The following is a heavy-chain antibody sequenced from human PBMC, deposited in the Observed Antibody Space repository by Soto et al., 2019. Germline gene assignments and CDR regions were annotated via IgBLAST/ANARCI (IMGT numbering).Heavy chain of an antibody. V-gene: IGHV1-69*13. CDR2: IIPIFGTA. J-gene: IGHJ4*02. CDR3: ARDQHPYYYDSSGYYYGY. Sequence: SVKVSCKASGGTFSSYAISWVRQAPGQGLEWMGGIIPIFGTANYAQKFQGRVTITADESTSTAYMELSSLRSEDTAVYYCARDQHPYYYDSSGYYYGYWGQGTLVTVSS. D-gene: IGHD3-22*01. CDR1: GGTFSSYA.